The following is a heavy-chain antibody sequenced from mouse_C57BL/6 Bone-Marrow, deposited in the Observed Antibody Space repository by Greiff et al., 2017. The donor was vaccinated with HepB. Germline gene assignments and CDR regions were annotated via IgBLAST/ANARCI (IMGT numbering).Heavy chain of an antibody. CDR3: TGSSYDAMDY. J-gene: IGHJ4*01. CDR1: GFTFSDAW. V-gene: IGHV6-6*01. Sequence: DVKLQESGGGLVQPGGSMKLSCAASGFTFSDAWMDWVRQSPEKGLEWVADIRNKANNHATYYAESVKGRFTISRDDSKSSVYLQMNSLRAEDTGIYYCTGSSYDAMDYWGQGTSVTVSS. D-gene: IGHD1-1*01. CDR2: IRNKANNHAT.